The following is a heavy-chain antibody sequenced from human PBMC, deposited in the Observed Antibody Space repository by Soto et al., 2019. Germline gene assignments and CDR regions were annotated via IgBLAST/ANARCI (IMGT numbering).Heavy chain of an antibody. CDR3: TRDSPVQWLPPGAYYFDY. D-gene: IGHD6-19*01. V-gene: IGHV3-49*03. CDR1: GFTFGDYA. Sequence: GGSLRLSCTASGFTFGDYAMSWFRQAPGKGLEWVGFIRSKAYGGTTEYAASVKGRFTISRDDSKSIAYLQMNSLKTEDTAVYYCTRDSPVQWLPPGAYYFDYWGQGTLVTVSS. J-gene: IGHJ4*02. CDR2: IRSKAYGGTT.